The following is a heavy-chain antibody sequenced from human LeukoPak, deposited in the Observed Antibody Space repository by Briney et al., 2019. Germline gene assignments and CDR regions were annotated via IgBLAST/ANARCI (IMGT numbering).Heavy chain of an antibody. CDR2: INPNSGGT. Sequence: ASVKVSCKASGYTFTGYYMHWVRQAPGQGLEWMGWINPNSGGTNYAQKFQGRVTITTDESTSTAYMELSSLRSEDTAVYYCARDRSIVVVPAASYFDYWGQGTLVTVSS. V-gene: IGHV1-2*02. D-gene: IGHD2-2*01. CDR1: GYTFTGYY. J-gene: IGHJ4*02. CDR3: ARDRSIVVVPAASYFDY.